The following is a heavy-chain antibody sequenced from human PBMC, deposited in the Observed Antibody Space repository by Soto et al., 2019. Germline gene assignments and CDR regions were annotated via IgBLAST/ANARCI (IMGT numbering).Heavy chain of an antibody. Sequence: QVQLVQSGAEVKRPGASVKVSCKASGYTFTTYYMHWVRQAPGQGLEWLEIINPNGGSTTYAQKFQGRVTMTRDTSTSTGYLELSSLRSEDTAVYYCARAGYCSGGTCFHGNCDYWGQGTLVTVSA. CDR1: GYTFTTYY. J-gene: IGHJ4*02. CDR3: ARAGYCSGGTCFHGNCDY. CDR2: INPNGGST. D-gene: IGHD2-15*01. V-gene: IGHV1-46*01.